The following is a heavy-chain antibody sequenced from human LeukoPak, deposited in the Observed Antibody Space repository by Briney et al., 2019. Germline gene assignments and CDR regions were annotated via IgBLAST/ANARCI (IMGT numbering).Heavy chain of an antibody. D-gene: IGHD1-26*01. Sequence: PSETLSLTCTVSGGSIISYNWSWIRHPPGKGLEWIGYIYYSGSTNYNPSLKSRVTISVDTSKNQFSLKLSSVTAADTAVYYCARALVGATIDYWGQGTLVTVSS. CDR2: IYYSGST. V-gene: IGHV4-59*01. J-gene: IGHJ4*02. CDR1: GGSIISYN. CDR3: ARALVGATIDY.